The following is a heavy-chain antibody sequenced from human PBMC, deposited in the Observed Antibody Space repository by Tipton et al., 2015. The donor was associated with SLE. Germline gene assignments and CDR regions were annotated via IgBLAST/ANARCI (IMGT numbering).Heavy chain of an antibody. CDR2: IYYSGST. V-gene: IGHV4-59*12. Sequence: TLSLTCTVSGDSISRYYWSWIRQPPGKGLEWIGIIYYSGSTYYNPSLRSRVTTSVDTSKNQFSLKLSSVTAADTAVYYCARWYYGSGSYAFDIWGQGTMVTVSS. CDR3: ARWYYGSGSYAFDI. CDR1: GDSISRYY. D-gene: IGHD3-10*01. J-gene: IGHJ3*02.